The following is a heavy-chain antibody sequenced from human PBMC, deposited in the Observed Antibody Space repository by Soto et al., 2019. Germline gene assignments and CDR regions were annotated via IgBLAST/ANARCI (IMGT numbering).Heavy chain of an antibody. CDR3: ARDRNWEGDYGMDV. V-gene: IGHV4-59*01. CDR2: IYYSGST. CDR1: GGSISSYY. D-gene: IGHD7-27*01. J-gene: IGHJ6*02. Sequence: QVQLQESGPGLVKPSETLSLTCTVSGGSISSYYWNWIRQPPGKGLEWIGYIYYSGSTNYNPSLTSRVTISVDTSKNQFPLKLSSVTAADTAVYYCARDRNWEGDYGMDVWGQGTTVTVSS.